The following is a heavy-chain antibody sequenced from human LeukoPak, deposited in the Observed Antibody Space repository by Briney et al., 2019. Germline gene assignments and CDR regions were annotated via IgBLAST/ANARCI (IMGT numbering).Heavy chain of an antibody. Sequence: GGSLRLSCAASGFIVSRNYMNWVRQAPGKGLEWVSAISGSGGSTYYADSVKGRFTISGDNSKNTLYLQMNSLRAEDTAVYYCAKVSSLEYMDVWGKGTTVTVSS. CDR3: AKVSSLEYMDV. D-gene: IGHD1-1*01. J-gene: IGHJ6*03. V-gene: IGHV3-23*01. CDR2: ISGSGGST. CDR1: GFIVSRNY.